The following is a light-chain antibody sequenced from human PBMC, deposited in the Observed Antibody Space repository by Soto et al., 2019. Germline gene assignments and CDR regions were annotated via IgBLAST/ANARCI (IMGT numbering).Light chain of an antibody. CDR2: DAS. CDR3: QQYNSYWT. CDR1: QGISSY. J-gene: IGKJ1*01. V-gene: IGKV1-9*01. Sequence: DIQLTQSPSFLSASVGDRVTITCRATQGISSYLAWYQQKPGKAPNLLIYDASSLESGVPSRFSGSGSGTEFTLTISSLQPDDFATYYCQQYNSYWTFGQGTKV.